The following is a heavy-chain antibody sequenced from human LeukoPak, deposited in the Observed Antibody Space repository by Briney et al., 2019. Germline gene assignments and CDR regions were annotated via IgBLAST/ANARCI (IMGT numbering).Heavy chain of an antibody. CDR2: IYHSGST. CDR1: GYSISSGYY. Sequence: PSETLSLTCTVSGYSISSGYYWGWIRQPPGKGLEWIGSIYHSGSTYYNPSLKSRVTISVDTSKNQFSLKLSSVTAADTAVYYCARVYPLKSQQLVLVYFDYWGQGTLVTVSS. CDR3: ARVYPLKSQQLVLVYFDY. D-gene: IGHD6-13*01. V-gene: IGHV4-38-2*02. J-gene: IGHJ4*02.